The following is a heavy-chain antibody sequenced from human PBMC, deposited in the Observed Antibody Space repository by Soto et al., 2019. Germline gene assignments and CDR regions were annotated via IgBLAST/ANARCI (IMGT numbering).Heavy chain of an antibody. Sequence: EVQLLESGGGLVQPGGSLRLSCATSGFTFTSYAMSWVRQAPGKGLEWVAHISSGGGTIFYADSVKGRFIISRDNSKSTVNLQLNNLRAEDTAVYHCASRHPLGNIRFDHWGQGAHVTVSS. V-gene: IGHV3-23*01. CDR3: ASRHPLGNIRFDH. J-gene: IGHJ4*02. D-gene: IGHD1-26*01. CDR2: ISSGGGTI. CDR1: GFTFTSYA.